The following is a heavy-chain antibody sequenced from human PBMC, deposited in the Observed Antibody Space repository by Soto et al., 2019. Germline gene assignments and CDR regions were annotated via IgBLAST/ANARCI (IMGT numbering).Heavy chain of an antibody. V-gene: IGHV4-61*01. CDR3: ARDRRSYDSSGYYYYYYGMDV. D-gene: IGHD3-22*01. Sequence: SETLSLTCTVSGGSVSSGSYYWSWIRQPPGKGLEWIGYIYYSGSTNYNPSLKSRVTISVDTSKNQFSLKLSSVTAADTAVYYCARDRRSYDSSGYYYYYYGMDVWGQGTTVTVSS. CDR1: GGSVSSGSYY. CDR2: IYYSGST. J-gene: IGHJ6*02.